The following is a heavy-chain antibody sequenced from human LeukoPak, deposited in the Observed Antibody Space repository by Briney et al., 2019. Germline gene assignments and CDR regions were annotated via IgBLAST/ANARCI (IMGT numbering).Heavy chain of an antibody. D-gene: IGHD6-13*01. J-gene: IGHJ4*02. V-gene: IGHV5-51*01. CDR1: EYSFTNYW. Sequence: GESLKITCKGSEYSFTNYWIGWVRQMPGKGPEWMGIIYPGDSDTRYSPSFQGQVTISADKSISTAYLQWSSLKASDTAMYYCARPGSSSWYGPFDYWGQGTLVTVSS. CDR2: IYPGDSDT. CDR3: ARPGSSSWYGPFDY.